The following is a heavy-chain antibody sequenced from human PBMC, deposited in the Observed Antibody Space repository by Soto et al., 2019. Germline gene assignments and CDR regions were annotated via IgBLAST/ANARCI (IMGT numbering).Heavy chain of an antibody. D-gene: IGHD1-26*01. J-gene: IGHJ4*02. CDR3: ASYVSGTYVFDY. Sequence: QVQLVQSGAEVKKPGSSVKVSCKASGGTFSSYAISWVRQAPGQGLEWMGGNIPIFGTANYAQKFQGRVRITADESTSTAYMGLSSLRSDDTAVYCCASYVSGTYVFDYWCQGTLVTVSS. V-gene: IGHV1-69*01. CDR2: NIPIFGTA. CDR1: GGTFSSYA.